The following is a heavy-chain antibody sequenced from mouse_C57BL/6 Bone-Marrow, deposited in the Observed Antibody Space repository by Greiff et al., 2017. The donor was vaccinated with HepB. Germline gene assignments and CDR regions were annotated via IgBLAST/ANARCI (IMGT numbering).Heavy chain of an antibody. D-gene: IGHD2-4*01. CDR2: IWWDDDK. J-gene: IGHJ4*01. CDR1: GFSLSTFGMG. Sequence: QVQLKQSGPGILQPSQTLSLTCSFSGFSLSTFGMGVGWIRQPSGKGLEWLAHIWWDDDKYYNPALKSRLTISKDTSKNQVFLKIANVDTADTATYYCARTIRIYYDYDGYYAMDYWGQGTSVTVSS. CDR3: ARTIRIYYDYDGYYAMDY. V-gene: IGHV8-8*01.